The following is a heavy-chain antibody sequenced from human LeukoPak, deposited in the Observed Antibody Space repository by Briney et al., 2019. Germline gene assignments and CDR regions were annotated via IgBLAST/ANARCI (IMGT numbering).Heavy chain of an antibody. V-gene: IGHV4-59*08. J-gene: IGHJ6*02. D-gene: IGHD3-10*01. Sequence: SETLSLTCTVSGGSISSYYWSWIRQPPGKGLEWIGYIYDSGSTNYNPSLKSRATISLDTSKKQFSLKLTSVTATDTAVFYCARHYYGSGSSPMDVWGQGTTVTVSS. CDR2: IYDSGST. CDR1: GGSISSYY. CDR3: ARHYYGSGSSPMDV.